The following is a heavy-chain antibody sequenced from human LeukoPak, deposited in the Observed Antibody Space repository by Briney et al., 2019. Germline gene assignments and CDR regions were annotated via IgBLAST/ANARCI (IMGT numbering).Heavy chain of an antibody. CDR1: GGSISSYY. D-gene: IGHD2-15*01. CDR3: ARDVADCSGGSCYTFPDY. J-gene: IGHJ4*02. CDR2: IYYSGST. Sequence: SETLSLTCTVSGGSISSYYWSWIRQPPGKGLEWIGYIYYSGSTNYNPSLKSRVTISVDTSKNQFSLKLSSVTAADTAVYYCARDVADCSGGSCYTFPDYWGQGTLVTVSS. V-gene: IGHV4-59*01.